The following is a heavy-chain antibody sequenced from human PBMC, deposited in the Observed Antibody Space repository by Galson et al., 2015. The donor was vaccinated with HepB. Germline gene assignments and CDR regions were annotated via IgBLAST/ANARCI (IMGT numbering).Heavy chain of an antibody. CDR3: VKVPGSAPLRNWFDP. CDR1: GFTFRSYA. D-gene: IGHD3-16*01. CDR2: ISSNGGST. V-gene: IGHV3-64D*06. J-gene: IGHJ5*02. Sequence: ALRLSCAASGFTFRSYAMHWVRQAPVKGVEYVSAISSNGGSTYYADSVKGRCTISRDNSKNTLSLQMSSLRAEDTAVYYCVKVPGSAPLRNWFDPWGQGTLVTVSS.